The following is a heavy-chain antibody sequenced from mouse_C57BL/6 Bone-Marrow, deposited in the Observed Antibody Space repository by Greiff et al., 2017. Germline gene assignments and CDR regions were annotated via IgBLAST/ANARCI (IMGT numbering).Heavy chain of an antibody. V-gene: IGHV1-19*01. D-gene: IGHD1-1*01. Sequence: EVQLQQSGPVLVKPGASVKMSCKASGYTFTDYYMNWVKQSHGKSLEWIGVINPYNGGTSYNQKFKGKATLTVDKSSSTAYMELNSLTSEDSAVYYCARLVTTVVATDYWGQGTTLTVSS. J-gene: IGHJ2*01. CDR1: GYTFTDYY. CDR2: INPYNGGT. CDR3: ARLVTTVVATDY.